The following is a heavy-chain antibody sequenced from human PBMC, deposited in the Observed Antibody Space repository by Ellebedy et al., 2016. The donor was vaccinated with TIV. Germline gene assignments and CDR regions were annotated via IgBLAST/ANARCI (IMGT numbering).Heavy chain of an antibody. CDR1: GGFITSSDSY. D-gene: IGHD1-26*01. Sequence: MPSKTLSLTCTVSGGFITSSDSYWGWIRQPPGKGLEWIATIEYSGNIYYNASLKSRVIISADISKNQFSLQVSSLTAADTAVYYCARVKATGDQARGLIDAWGQGTLVTVSS. CDR2: IEYSGNI. V-gene: IGHV4-39*01. J-gene: IGHJ5*02. CDR3: ARVKATGDQARGLIDA.